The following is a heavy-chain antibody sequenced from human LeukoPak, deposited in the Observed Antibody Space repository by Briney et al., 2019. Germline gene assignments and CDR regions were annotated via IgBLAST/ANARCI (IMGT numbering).Heavy chain of an antibody. D-gene: IGHD6-13*01. CDR3: ARARIAAAENWYFDL. CDR1: GGSISSYY. CDR2: IYTSGST. V-gene: IGHV4-4*07. J-gene: IGHJ2*01. Sequence: SEALSLTCTVSGGSISSYYWSWIRQPAGKGLEWIGRIYTSGSTNYNPSLKSRVTMSVDTSKNQFSLKLCSVTAADTAVYYCARARIAAAENWYFDLWGRGTLVTVSS.